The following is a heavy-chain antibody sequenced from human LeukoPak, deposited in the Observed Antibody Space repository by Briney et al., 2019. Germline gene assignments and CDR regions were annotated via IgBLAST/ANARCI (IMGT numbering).Heavy chain of an antibody. D-gene: IGHD1-26*01. J-gene: IGHJ4*02. CDR2: ISSSGGST. CDR1: GFTFSSYG. CDR3: AKRSSLVGTSAFDY. V-gene: IGHV3-23*01. Sequence: GGTLRLSCAASGFTFSSYGMSWVRQAPGKGLEWVSAISSSGGSTYYADSVKGRFTISRDNSKNTLYLQMNSLRAEDTAVYYCAKRSSLVGTSAFDYWGQGTLVTVSS.